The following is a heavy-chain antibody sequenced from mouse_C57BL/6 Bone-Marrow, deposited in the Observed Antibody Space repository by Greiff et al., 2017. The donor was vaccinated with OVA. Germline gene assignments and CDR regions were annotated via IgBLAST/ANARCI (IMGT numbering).Heavy chain of an antibody. CDR2: ISSGGDYI. Sequence: EVKLQESGEGLVKPGGSLKLSCAASGFTFSSYAMSWVRQTPEKRLEWVAYISSGGDYIYYADTVKGRFTISRDNARNTLYLQLSSLKSEDTAMYYCTRVNPYYVDYWGQGTTLTVSS. CDR1: GFTFSSYA. CDR3: TRVNPYYVDY. V-gene: IGHV5-9-1*02. J-gene: IGHJ2*01.